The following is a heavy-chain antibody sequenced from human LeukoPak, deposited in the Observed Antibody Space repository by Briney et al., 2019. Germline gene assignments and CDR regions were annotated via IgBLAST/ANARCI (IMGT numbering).Heavy chain of an antibody. Sequence: PGGSLRLSCATSGFTFSSHNMNCVRQAPGKGLEWVSSISSTSTYIYYADSVKGRFTISRDNAKNALYLQMNTLRAEDTAVYYCARVRYCSGGSCYILDFWGQGTLVTVSS. CDR2: ISSTSTYI. CDR3: ARVRYCSGGSCYILDF. J-gene: IGHJ4*02. D-gene: IGHD2-15*01. V-gene: IGHV3-21*01. CDR1: GFTFSSHN.